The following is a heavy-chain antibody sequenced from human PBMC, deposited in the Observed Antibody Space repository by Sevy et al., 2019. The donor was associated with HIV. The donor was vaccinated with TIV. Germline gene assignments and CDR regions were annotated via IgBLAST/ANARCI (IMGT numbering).Heavy chain of an antibody. D-gene: IGHD1-26*01. Sequence: GGSLRLSCAASGFTFSSYWMSWVRQAPGKGLEWVANIKQDGSEKYYVDSVKGRFTISRDNAKNSLYLQMNSLRAEDTAVYYCARHEVGATGGGAFDYWGQGTLVTVSS. V-gene: IGHV3-7*01. J-gene: IGHJ4*02. CDR2: IKQDGSEK. CDR3: ARHEVGATGGGAFDY. CDR1: GFTFSSYW.